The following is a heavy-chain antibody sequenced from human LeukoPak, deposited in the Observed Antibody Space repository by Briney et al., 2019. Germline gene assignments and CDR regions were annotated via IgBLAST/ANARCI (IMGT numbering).Heavy chain of an antibody. CDR3: AKVYRDNGDYFAFNV. V-gene: IGHV3-64*04. CDR2: ISSNGGST. Sequence: PGGSLRLSCSASGFTFSSYAMHWVRQAPGKGLEYVSAISSNGGSTYYADSVKGRFTISRDNSKNTLYLQMNSLRAEDTAVYYCAKVYRDNGDYFAFNVWGQGTMVTVSS. CDR1: GFTFSSYA. D-gene: IGHD4-17*01. J-gene: IGHJ3*01.